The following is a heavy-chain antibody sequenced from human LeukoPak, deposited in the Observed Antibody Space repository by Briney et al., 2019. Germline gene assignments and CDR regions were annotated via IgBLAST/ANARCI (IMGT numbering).Heavy chain of an antibody. V-gene: IGHV3-21*01. D-gene: IGHD6-19*01. J-gene: IGHJ5*02. CDR3: ARGGSSGWYGDP. Sequence: GGSLRLSCAASGFTFSSYSMNWVRQAPGKGLEWVSSISSSSSYIYYADSVKGRFTISRDNAKNSLYLQMNSLRAEDTAVYYCARGGSSGWYGDPWGRGTLVTVSS. CDR2: ISSSSSYI. CDR1: GFTFSSYS.